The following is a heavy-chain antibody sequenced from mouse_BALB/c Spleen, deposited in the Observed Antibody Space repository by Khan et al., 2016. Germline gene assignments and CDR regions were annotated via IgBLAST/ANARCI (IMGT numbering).Heavy chain of an antibody. CDR2: INPSTGYT. CDR1: GYTFTSYW. Sequence: QVQLQQSGAELAKPGASVKMSCKASGYTFTSYWMHWVKQRPGQGLEWIGYINPSTGYTEYNQKFKDKATLTADKSSSTAYMQLSSLTSEDSAVYYCAPSYYYGSSYYAMDYWGQEPSVPVSS. D-gene: IGHD1-1*01. J-gene: IGHJ4*01. V-gene: IGHV1-7*01. CDR3: APSYYYGSSYYAMDY.